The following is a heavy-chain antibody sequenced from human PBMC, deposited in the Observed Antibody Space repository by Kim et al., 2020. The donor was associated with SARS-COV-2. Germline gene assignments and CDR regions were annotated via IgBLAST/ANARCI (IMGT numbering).Heavy chain of an antibody. CDR1: GFDFNEYA. CDR3: VRGGIRVSNFDY. CDR2: ISYEGSDR. V-gene: IGHV3-30*04. Sequence: GGSLRLSCAASGFDFNEYAMHWVRQAPGKGLEWVSVISYEGSDRRYTDSVKGRFTISRDNSKDTVCLQMNSLRVEDTAVYYCVRGGIRVSNFDYWGQGTLVTVSS. D-gene: IGHD6-13*01. J-gene: IGHJ4*02.